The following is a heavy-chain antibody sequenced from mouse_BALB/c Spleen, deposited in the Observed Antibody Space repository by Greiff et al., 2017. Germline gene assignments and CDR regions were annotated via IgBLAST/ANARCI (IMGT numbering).Heavy chain of an antibody. CDR3: ARGYYGSRRYFDV. J-gene: IGHJ1*01. V-gene: IGHV1-69*02. CDR2: IDPSDSYT. D-gene: IGHD1-1*01. Sequence: QVQLQQPGAELVKPGASVKLSCKASGYTFTSYWMHWVKQRPGQGLEWIGEIDPSDSYTNYNQKFTGKATLTVDKSSSTAYMQLSSLTSEDSAVYYCARGYYGSRRYFDVWGAGTTVTVSA. CDR1: GYTFTSYW.